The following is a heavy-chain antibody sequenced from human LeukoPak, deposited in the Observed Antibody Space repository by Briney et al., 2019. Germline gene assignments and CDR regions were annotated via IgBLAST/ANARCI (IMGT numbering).Heavy chain of an antibody. CDR3: ATIRDTAHRYWYFDL. V-gene: IGHV4-59*01. D-gene: IGHD5-18*01. J-gene: IGHJ2*01. CDR1: GDSISTYN. Sequence: SETLSLTCTVSGDSISTYNWSWIRQPPGKGLEWIGYMYSSGSTSYNPSLKSRGSMSVDTSKNQFSLRLSSVTAADTAVYYCATIRDTAHRYWYFDLWGRGTLVIVSS. CDR2: MYSSGST.